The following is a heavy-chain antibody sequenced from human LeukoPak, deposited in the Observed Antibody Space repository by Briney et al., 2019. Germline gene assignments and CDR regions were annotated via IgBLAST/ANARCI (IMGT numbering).Heavy chain of an antibody. J-gene: IGHJ4*02. D-gene: IGHD5-24*01. CDR1: GFTFSSYS. Sequence: GSLRLSCAASGFTFSSYSMNWVRQAPGKGLEWVSSISSSSSYIYYADSVKGRFTISRDNAKNSLYLQMNSLRAEDTAVYYCARDPRGYNSPGYWGQGTLVTVSS. CDR3: ARDPRGYNSPGY. CDR2: ISSSSSYI. V-gene: IGHV3-21*01.